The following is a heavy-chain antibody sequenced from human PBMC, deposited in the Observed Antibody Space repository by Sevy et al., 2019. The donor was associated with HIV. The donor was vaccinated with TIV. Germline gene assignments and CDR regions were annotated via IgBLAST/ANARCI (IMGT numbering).Heavy chain of an antibody. V-gene: IGHV3-30*04. J-gene: IGHJ3*02. D-gene: IGHD3-22*01. CDR2: VSFDGGNK. CDR1: GFSFRDYA. CDR3: ARDGGGYYYDSRGYYHDAFDI. Sequence: GGSLRLSCVASGFSFRDYALHWVRQGPGKGLEWVAVVSFDGGNKYYPDSVKGRFTVSRDNSKNTLFLQMDSLRGEDTAVYYCARDGGGYYYDSRGYYHDAFDIWGLGTMVTVSS.